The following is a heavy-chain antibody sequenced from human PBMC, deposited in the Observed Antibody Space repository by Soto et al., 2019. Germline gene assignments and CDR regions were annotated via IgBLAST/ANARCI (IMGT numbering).Heavy chain of an antibody. J-gene: IGHJ3*02. CDR3: ARVCGGDCHNAFDI. Sequence: QVQLQESGPGLVKPSQTLSLTCTVSGGSISSGGYYWSWIRQHPGKGLEWIGYIYYSGSTYYNPSLNRGATISVDTSKTRFSLKRSSVTAADTAVYYCARVCGGDCHNAFDIWGQGTMVTVSS. CDR1: GGSISSGGYY. CDR2: IYYSGST. V-gene: IGHV4-31*03. D-gene: IGHD2-21*02.